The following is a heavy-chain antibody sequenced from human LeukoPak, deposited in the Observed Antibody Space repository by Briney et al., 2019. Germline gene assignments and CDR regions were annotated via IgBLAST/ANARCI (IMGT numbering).Heavy chain of an antibody. J-gene: IGHJ4*02. CDR3: ARGPIVYDFWSGYYSPLYYFDY. CDR2: IYYSGST. V-gene: IGHV4-59*01. Sequence: PSETLSLTCTVSGGSISSYYWSWIRQPPGKGLEWIGYIYYSGSTNYNPSLKSRVTISVDTSKNQFSLKLSSVTAADTAVYYCARGPIVYDFWSGYYSPLYYFDYWGQGTLVTVSS. D-gene: IGHD3-3*01. CDR1: GGSISSYY.